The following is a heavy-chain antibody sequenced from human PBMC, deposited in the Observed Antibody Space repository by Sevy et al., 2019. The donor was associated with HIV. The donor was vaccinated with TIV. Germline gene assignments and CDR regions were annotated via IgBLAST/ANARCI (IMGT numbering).Heavy chain of an antibody. CDR1: GDSVSSNSAA. V-gene: IGHV6-1*01. CDR2: TYYRSKWYN. J-gene: IGHJ3*02. Sequence: SQTLSLTCAISGDSVSSNSAAWNWIRQSPSRGLEWLGRTYYRSKWYNDYAVSVKSRITINPDTSMNQFSLQLNSVTPEDTAVYYCARVRTRRGPGGYSYTDAFDIWGQGTMVTVSS. D-gene: IGHD5-18*01. CDR3: ARVRTRRGPGGYSYTDAFDI.